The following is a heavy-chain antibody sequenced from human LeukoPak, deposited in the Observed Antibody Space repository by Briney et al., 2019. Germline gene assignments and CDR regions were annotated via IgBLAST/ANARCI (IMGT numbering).Heavy chain of an antibody. CDR1: GFTLSTYA. Sequence: AGGSLRLSCAASGFTLSTYAVNWVHQAPGKGLEWVSTISGSGDSTYYADSVKGRFTISRDNSKDTLYLQMNSLRVEDTALYYCAKEVGYDSSDYLVYWGQGTLVTVSS. J-gene: IGHJ4*02. V-gene: IGHV3-23*01. CDR2: ISGSGDST. D-gene: IGHD3-22*01. CDR3: AKEVGYDSSDYLVY.